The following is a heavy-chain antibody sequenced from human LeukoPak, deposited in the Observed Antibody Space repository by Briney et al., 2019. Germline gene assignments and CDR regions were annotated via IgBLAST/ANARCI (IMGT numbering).Heavy chain of an antibody. D-gene: IGHD5/OR15-5a*01. J-gene: IGHJ4*02. V-gene: IGHV4-59*05. Sequence: PSETLSLTCTVSGGSISSYYWSWLRQPPGKGLEWIGSIYYSGSTYYNPSLKSRVTISVDTSKNQFSLKLSSVTAADTAVYYCARNKGQFYEYFDYWGQGTLVTVSS. CDR3: ARNKGQFYEYFDY. CDR1: GGSISSYY. CDR2: IYYSGST.